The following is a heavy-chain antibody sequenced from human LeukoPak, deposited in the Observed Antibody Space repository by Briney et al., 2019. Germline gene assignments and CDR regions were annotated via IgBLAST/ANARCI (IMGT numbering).Heavy chain of an antibody. CDR3: ARAKATDAFDI. CDR1: GFTFSSYS. Sequence: GGSLRLSCAASGFTFSSYSMNWVRQAPGKGLEWVSSISSSSSYIYYADSVKGRFAISRDNAKNSLYLQMNSLRAEDTAVYYCARAKATDAFDIWGQGTMVTVSS. V-gene: IGHV3-21*01. CDR2: ISSSSSYI. J-gene: IGHJ3*02.